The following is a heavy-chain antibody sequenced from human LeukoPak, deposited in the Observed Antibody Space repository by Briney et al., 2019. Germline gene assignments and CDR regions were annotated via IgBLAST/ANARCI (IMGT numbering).Heavy chain of an antibody. CDR1: GFTFSSYA. Sequence: GGSLRLSCAASGFTFSSYAMNWVRQAPGTGLEWVSYISPSSTLIYYADSVKGRFTISRDNAKKSLFLQMNSLRAEDTAVYYCASLASEWELPEVDYWGLGNLVTVSS. D-gene: IGHD1-26*01. V-gene: IGHV3-48*01. CDR3: ASLASEWELPEVDY. CDR2: ISPSSTLI. J-gene: IGHJ4*02.